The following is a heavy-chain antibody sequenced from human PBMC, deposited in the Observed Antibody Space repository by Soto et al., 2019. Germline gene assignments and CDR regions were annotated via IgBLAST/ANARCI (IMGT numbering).Heavy chain of an antibody. Sequence: EVQLVESGGGLVQPGGSLRLSCAASGFTFSSYEMNWVRQAPGKGLEWVSYISSSGSTIYYADSVKGRFTISRDNAKNSLYLQMNSLRAEDTAVYYCARVDTAGGFDYWGQGTLVTVSS. J-gene: IGHJ4*02. V-gene: IGHV3-48*03. CDR3: ARVDTAGGFDY. CDR2: ISSSGSTI. D-gene: IGHD5-18*01. CDR1: GFTFSSYE.